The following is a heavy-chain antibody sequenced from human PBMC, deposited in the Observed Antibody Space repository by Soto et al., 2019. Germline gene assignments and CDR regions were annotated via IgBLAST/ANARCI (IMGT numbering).Heavy chain of an antibody. CDR3: ARIAVPAAMGYYYYYYMDV. D-gene: IGHD2-2*01. CDR1: GYTFTSYD. Sequence: ASVKVSCKASGYTFTSYDINWVRQATGQGLEWMGWMNPNSGNTGYAQKFQGRVTMTRNTSISTAYMELSSLRSADTAVYYCARIAVPAAMGYYYYYYMDVWGKVTTVTVSS. J-gene: IGHJ6*03. CDR2: MNPNSGNT. V-gene: IGHV1-8*01.